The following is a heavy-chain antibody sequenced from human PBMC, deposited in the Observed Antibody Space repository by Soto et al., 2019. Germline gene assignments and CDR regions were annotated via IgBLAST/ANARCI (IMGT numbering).Heavy chain of an antibody. D-gene: IGHD1-26*01. CDR3: ARHWDGQFDFDY. Sequence: PSETLSLTCTVSGGSISSSSYYWGWIRQPPGKGLEWIGSIYYSGSTYYNPSLKSRVTISVDTSKNQFSLKLSSVTAADTAVYYCARHWDGQFDFDYWGQGTLVTVS. J-gene: IGHJ4*02. CDR2: IYYSGST. V-gene: IGHV4-39*01. CDR1: GGSISSSSYY.